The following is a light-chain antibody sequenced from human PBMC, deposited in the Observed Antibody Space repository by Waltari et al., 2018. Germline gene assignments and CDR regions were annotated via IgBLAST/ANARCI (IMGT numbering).Light chain of an antibody. CDR2: KAS. Sequence: DIQMTQSPSNLSASVGDSVTITCRASQSIDSWLAWYQQRPGKVPKPLIYKASSLESGVPSRFSGSGSGTEFTLTISSLQPDDFATYYCQHYKTSSRTFGQGTKVEIK. CDR1: QSIDSW. CDR3: QHYKTSSRT. V-gene: IGKV1-5*03. J-gene: IGKJ1*01.